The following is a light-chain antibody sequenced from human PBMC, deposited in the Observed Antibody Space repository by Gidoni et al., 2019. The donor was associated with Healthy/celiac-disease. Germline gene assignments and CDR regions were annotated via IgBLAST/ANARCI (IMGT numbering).Light chain of an antibody. Sequence: DIVMTQTPLSLSVTPGQPASISCRSSQSLLHSDGKTYLYWYLQKPGQPPQLLIYEVSNRFSGGADRMSGSGSGRNFTLKISRVEDEDVGVYYCRLSILLTPTFGGGTKVEIK. V-gene: IGKV2D-29*01. CDR2: EVS. CDR1: QSLLHSDGKTY. J-gene: IGKJ4*01. CDR3: RLSILLTPT.